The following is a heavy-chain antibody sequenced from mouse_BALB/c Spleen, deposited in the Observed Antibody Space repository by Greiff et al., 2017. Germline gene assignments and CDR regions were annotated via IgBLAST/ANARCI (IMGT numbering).Heavy chain of an antibody. V-gene: IGHV1S137*01. CDR1: GYTFTDYA. D-gene: IGHD4-1*01. Sequence: QVQLQQSGAELVRPGVSVKISCKGSGYTFTDYAMHWVKQSHAKSLEWIGVISTYYGDASYNQKFKGKATMTVDKSSSTAYMELARLTSEDSAIYYCARAVGLGFAYWGQGTLVTVSA. CDR2: ISTYYGDA. J-gene: IGHJ3*01. CDR3: ARAVGLGFAY.